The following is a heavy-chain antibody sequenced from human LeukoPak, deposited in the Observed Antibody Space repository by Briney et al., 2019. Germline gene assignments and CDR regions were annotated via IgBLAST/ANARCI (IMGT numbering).Heavy chain of an antibody. Sequence: SETLSLTCTVSGGSTSSYYWSWIRQPAGKGLEWIGRIYTSGSTNYNPSLKSRVTMSVDTSKNQFSLKLSSVTAADTAVYYCARDCGLSGSGSYYTNWFDPWGQGTLVTVSS. J-gene: IGHJ5*02. CDR3: ARDCGLSGSGSYYTNWFDP. D-gene: IGHD3-10*01. CDR1: GGSTSSYY. CDR2: IYTSGST. V-gene: IGHV4-4*07.